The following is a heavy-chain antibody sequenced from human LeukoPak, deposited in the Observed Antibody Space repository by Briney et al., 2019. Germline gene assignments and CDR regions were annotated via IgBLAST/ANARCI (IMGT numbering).Heavy chain of an antibody. Sequence: QPGGSLRLSCAASGFTFDDYAMHWVRQAPGKGLEWVAVVKADGNSNYAASVKGRFTASRDNAKNTLYLQMNNLRVEDTALYFCHPLAYTSDWGQGTLVTVSS. D-gene: IGHD1-1*01. J-gene: IGHJ4*02. CDR1: GFTFDDYA. CDR3: HPLAYTSD. CDR2: VKADGNS. V-gene: IGHV3-43*02.